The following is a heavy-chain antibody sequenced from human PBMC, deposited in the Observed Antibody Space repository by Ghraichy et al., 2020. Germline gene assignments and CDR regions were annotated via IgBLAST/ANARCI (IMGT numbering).Heavy chain of an antibody. J-gene: IGHJ5*02. D-gene: IGHD6-13*01. CDR3: ARVSRIAAAGRKINWFDP. CDR2: IYYSGST. V-gene: IGHV4-59*01. CDR1: GGSISSYY. Sequence: GSLSLTCTVSGGSISSYYWSWIRQPPGKGLEWIGYIYYSGSTNYNPSFKSRVTISVDTSKNQFSLKLSSVTAADTAVYYCARVSRIAAAGRKINWFDPWGQGTLVTVSS.